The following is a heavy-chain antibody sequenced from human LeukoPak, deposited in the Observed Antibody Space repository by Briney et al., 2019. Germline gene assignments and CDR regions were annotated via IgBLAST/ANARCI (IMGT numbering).Heavy chain of an antibody. CDR2: ISTYNGNT. D-gene: IGHD5-24*01. CDR3: ARDNFGDGYTY. CDR1: GYTFSNYA. Sequence: ASVKVSCKASGYTFSNYAINWVRQAPGQGLEWMGWISTYNGNTNYAQKLQDRVTMTTDTSTSTAYMELRSLRSDDTAVYYCARDNFGDGYTYWGQGTLVTVSS. J-gene: IGHJ4*02. V-gene: IGHV1-18*01.